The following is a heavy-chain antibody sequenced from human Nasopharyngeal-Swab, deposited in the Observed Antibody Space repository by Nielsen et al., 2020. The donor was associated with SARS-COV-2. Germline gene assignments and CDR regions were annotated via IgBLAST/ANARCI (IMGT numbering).Heavy chain of an antibody. D-gene: IGHD1-26*01. Sequence: GGSLRLSCAVSGFTVGDTYMSWVRQAPGKGLEWVSAAYSGGSTYYADSVKGRFTISTHTSENTLYLQMKSLRPEDTAVYYCARVLGARQTYSFYFDYWGQGTLVTVSS. CDR3: ARVLGARQTYSFYFDY. V-gene: IGHV3-53*04. J-gene: IGHJ4*02. CDR1: GFTVGDTY. CDR2: AYSGGST.